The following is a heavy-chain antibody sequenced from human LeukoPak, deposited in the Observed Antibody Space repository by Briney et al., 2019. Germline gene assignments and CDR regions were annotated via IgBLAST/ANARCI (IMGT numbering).Heavy chain of an antibody. CDR2: VYYSGST. V-gene: IGHV4-39*01. Sequence: SETLSLTCTVSGGSIRSDNHYWAWIRQPPGQRLEWIGSVYYSGSTYYNPSLKSRVTISADTSKSQFSLIASSVTAADTAVYYCARHPVGATSNWFDPWGQGTLVTVSS. CDR1: GGSIRSDNHY. CDR3: ARHPVGATSNWFDP. J-gene: IGHJ5*02. D-gene: IGHD1-26*01.